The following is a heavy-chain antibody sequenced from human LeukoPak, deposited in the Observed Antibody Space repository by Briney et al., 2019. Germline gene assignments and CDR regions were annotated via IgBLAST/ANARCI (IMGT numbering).Heavy chain of an antibody. CDR3: ARLVQRELYYFDY. V-gene: IGHV5-51*01. Sequence: GESLKISCKGSGYIFTSYWIGWVRQMPGKGLEWMGIVHPDDSDTKYRPSFQGQVTMSADKSISTAYLQWSSLRASDTAMYYCARLVQRELYYFDYWGQGTLVTVSS. CDR1: GYIFTSYW. J-gene: IGHJ4*02. D-gene: IGHD1-1*01. CDR2: VHPDDSDT.